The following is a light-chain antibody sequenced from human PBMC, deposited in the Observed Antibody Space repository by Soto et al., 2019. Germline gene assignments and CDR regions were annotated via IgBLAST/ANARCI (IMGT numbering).Light chain of an antibody. V-gene: IGKV1-5*03. CDR3: QQYNPYSPWT. CDR2: KAS. CDR1: QSITGW. Sequence: DIQMTQSPPTLSASVGDRVTISCRASQSITGWLAWFQQKPGKAPKLLISKASKLESGVPSRFNGSGSGTDFTLTISGLQPDDFATYYCQQYNPYSPWTFGQGTKVDIK. J-gene: IGKJ1*01.